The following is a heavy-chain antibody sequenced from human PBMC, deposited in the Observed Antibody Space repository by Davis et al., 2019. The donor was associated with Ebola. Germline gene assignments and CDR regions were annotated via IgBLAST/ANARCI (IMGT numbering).Heavy chain of an antibody. CDR1: GFMFSNYW. J-gene: IGHJ4*02. CDR3: ARDGVPAAHDY. Sequence: PGGSLRLSCAASGFMFSNYWMAWGRQAPGKGLEWVAHIKEDGSVKDYVDSVKGRFTISRDNAKKSVYLQMNSLRVEDTAVYYCARDGVPAAHDYWGQGTLVTVSS. V-gene: IGHV3-7*03. CDR2: IKEDGSVK. D-gene: IGHD2-2*01.